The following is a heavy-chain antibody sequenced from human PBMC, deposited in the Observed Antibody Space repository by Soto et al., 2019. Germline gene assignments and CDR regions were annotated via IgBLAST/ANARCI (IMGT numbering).Heavy chain of an antibody. J-gene: IGHJ4*02. V-gene: IGHV3-23*01. Sequence: EVQLLESGGGLVQPGESLRLSCAASGFTFSSYAMSWVRQAPGKGLEWVSVISGSDDSTYYADSVKGRFTISRDNSKKTLYLQRNSRRGEDTDVYYCAKRSRASTFDFWGQGTLVTVSS. CDR2: ISGSDDST. D-gene: IGHD6-6*01. CDR1: GFTFSSYA. CDR3: AKRSRASTFDF.